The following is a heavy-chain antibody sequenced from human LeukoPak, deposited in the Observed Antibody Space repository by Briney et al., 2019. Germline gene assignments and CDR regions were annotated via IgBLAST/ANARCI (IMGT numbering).Heavy chain of an antibody. D-gene: IGHD3-10*01. CDR3: ASGVRRVIVGARIDY. CDR1: GFTFSSYA. Sequence: GGSLRLSCAASGFTFSSYAMHWVRQAPGKGLEWVAVISYDGSNKYYADSVKGRFTISRDNSKNTLYLQMNSLRAEDTAVYYCASGVRRVIVGARIDYWGQGTLVTVSS. V-gene: IGHV3-30*04. J-gene: IGHJ4*02. CDR2: ISYDGSNK.